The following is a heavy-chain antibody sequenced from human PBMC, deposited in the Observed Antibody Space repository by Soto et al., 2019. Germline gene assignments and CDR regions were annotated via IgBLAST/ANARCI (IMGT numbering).Heavy chain of an antibody. CDR2: INPSGGST. J-gene: IGHJ4*02. D-gene: IGHD2-2*01. V-gene: IGHV1-46*03. Sequence: ASVKVSCKASGYTFTSYYMHWVRQAPGQGLEWMGIINPSGGSTSYAQKFKGRVTMTRDTSTSTVYMELSSLRSEDTAVYYCARDLRYCSSTSCYYYFDYWGQGTLVTVSA. CDR1: GYTFTSYY. CDR3: ARDLRYCSSTSCYYYFDY.